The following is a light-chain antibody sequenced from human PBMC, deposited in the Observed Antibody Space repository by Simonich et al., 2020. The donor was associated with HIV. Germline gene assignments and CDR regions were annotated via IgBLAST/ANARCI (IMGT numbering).Light chain of an antibody. V-gene: IGKV4-1*01. CDR2: WAS. J-gene: IGKJ1*01. CDR3: QQYYSTWT. Sequence: DIVMTQSPASLAVSLGERATINCKSSQSVLYSSTNKNYLAWYQQKPGQPPKLLIYWASTRESGVPDRFRGSGSGTDFTLTISSLQAEDVAVYYCQQYYSTWTFGQGTKVEIK. CDR1: QSVLYSSTNKNY.